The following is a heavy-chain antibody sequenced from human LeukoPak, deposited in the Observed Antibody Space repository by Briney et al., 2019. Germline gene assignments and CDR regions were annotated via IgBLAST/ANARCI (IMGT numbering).Heavy chain of an antibody. CDR1: GYTFTSYA. D-gene: IGHD4-17*01. J-gene: IGHJ6*03. CDR2: INTNTGNP. V-gene: IGHV7-4-1*02. Sequence: ASVKVSCKASGYTFTSYAVNWVRQAPGQGLEWTGWINTNTGNPTYAQGFTGRFVFSLDTSVSTAYLQISSLKAEDTAVYYCAGGAPTVTQSYYYYYYYMDVWGKGTTVTVSS. CDR3: AGGAPTVTQSYYYYYYYMDV.